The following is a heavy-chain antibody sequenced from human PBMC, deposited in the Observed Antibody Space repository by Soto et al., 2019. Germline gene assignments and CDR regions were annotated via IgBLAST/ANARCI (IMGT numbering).Heavy chain of an antibody. D-gene: IGHD3-10*01. J-gene: IGHJ4*02. Sequence: PSETLSLTCAVSGGSISSGGYSWSWIRQPPGRGPEWIGYVYYSGTTNYDPSLKSRITISVDRSKNQLSLKLTSVTAADTAVYYCARGEDSGSYYILWGQGTLVTVSS. CDR3: ARGEDSGSYYIL. CDR2: VYYSGTT. CDR1: GGSISSGGYS. V-gene: IGHV4-30-2*01.